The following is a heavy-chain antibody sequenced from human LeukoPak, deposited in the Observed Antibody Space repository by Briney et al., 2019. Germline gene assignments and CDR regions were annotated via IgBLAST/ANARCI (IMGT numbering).Heavy chain of an antibody. D-gene: IGHD2-15*01. V-gene: IGHV1-69*04. CDR1: GGTFSIYA. CDR2: IIPIFGIA. Sequence: SVKVSCKASGGTFSIYAISWVRQAPGQGLERMGRIIPIFGIANYAQKFQGRVTITADKSTSTAYMELSSLRSEDTAVYYCARDGYCSGGSCLQAKYYYYYGMDVWGQGTTVTVSS. CDR3: ARDGYCSGGSCLQAKYYYYYGMDV. J-gene: IGHJ6*02.